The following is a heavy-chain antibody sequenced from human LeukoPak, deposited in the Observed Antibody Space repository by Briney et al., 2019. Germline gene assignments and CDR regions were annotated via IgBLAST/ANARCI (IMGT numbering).Heavy chain of an antibody. Sequence: SETLSLTCAVYGGSFSGYYWSWIRQPPGKGLEWIGEINHSGSTNYNPSLKSRVTISVDTSKNQFSLKLSSVTAADTAVYYCARGNSSSWYPISGYYYGMDVWGQGTTVTVSS. CDR3: ARGNSSSWYPISGYYYGMDV. D-gene: IGHD6-13*01. CDR1: GGSFSGYY. V-gene: IGHV4-34*01. J-gene: IGHJ6*02. CDR2: INHSGST.